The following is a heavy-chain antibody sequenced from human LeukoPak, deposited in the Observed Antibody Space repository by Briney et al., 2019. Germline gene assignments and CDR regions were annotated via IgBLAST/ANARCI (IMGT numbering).Heavy chain of an antibody. D-gene: IGHD2-15*01. CDR2: IYHSGST. CDR3: ARGPRRYCSGGSCYFSGSWFDP. Sequence: SQTLSLTCAVSGGSISSGGYSWSWIRQPPGKGLEWIGYIYHSGSTYYNPSLKSRVTISVDTSKNQFSLKLSSVTAADTAVYYCARGPRRYCSGGSCYFSGSWFDPWGQGTLVTVSS. CDR1: GGSISSGGYS. J-gene: IGHJ5*02. V-gene: IGHV4-30-2*01.